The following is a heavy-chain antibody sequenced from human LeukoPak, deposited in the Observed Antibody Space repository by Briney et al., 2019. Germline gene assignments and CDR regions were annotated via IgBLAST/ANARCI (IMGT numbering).Heavy chain of an antibody. CDR1: GSRFTSYW. J-gene: IGHJ4*02. V-gene: IGHV5-51*01. CDR3: ARLPAAPNHFDY. Sequence: GGALETSCKGSGSRFTSYWIGWGRPVPGKGLEWVGINYTGDSDTRYSPSFQGQVTISADKSISTAYLQWSSLKASDTAMYYCARLPAAPNHFDYWGQGTLVTVSS. CDR2: NYTGDSDT. D-gene: IGHD2-2*01.